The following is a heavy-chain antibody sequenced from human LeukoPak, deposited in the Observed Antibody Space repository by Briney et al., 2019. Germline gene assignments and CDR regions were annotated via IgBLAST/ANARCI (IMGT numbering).Heavy chain of an antibody. J-gene: IGHJ4*02. D-gene: IGHD2-21*01. CDR2: ILYSGST. CDR3: ARLDSRGPGDY. V-gene: IGHV4-39*01. CDR1: GASISSGSFS. Sequence: SETLSLTCTVSGASISSGSFSWGWIRQPPGKGLEWIANILYSGSTYYNPSLKSRVNIFVDTSKNRFSLKLNSLTAADTAVYFCARLDSRGPGDYWGQGTLVTVSS.